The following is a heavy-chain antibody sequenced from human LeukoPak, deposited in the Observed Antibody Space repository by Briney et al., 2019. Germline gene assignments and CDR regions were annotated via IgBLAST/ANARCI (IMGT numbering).Heavy chain of an antibody. V-gene: IGHV1-46*01. Sequence: EASVKVSCKASGYTFTSYAMNWVRQAPGQGLEWMGIINPSGGSTSYAQKFQGRVTMTRDMSTSTVYIELSSLRSEDTAVYYCARDYSSSSSMRYFDYWGQGTLVTVSS. CDR3: ARDYSSSSSMRYFDY. CDR1: GYTFTSYA. CDR2: INPSGGST. J-gene: IGHJ4*02. D-gene: IGHD6-6*01.